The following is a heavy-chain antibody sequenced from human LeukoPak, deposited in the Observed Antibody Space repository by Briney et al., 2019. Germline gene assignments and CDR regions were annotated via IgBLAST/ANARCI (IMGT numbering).Heavy chain of an antibody. CDR1: GFTFSSYG. CDR3: AILIAVYMDV. J-gene: IGHJ6*03. D-gene: IGHD6-19*01. V-gene: IGHV3-30*03. Sequence: PGGSLRLSCAASGFTFSSYGMHWVRQAPGKGLEWVAVISYDGSNKYYADSVKGRFTISRDNSKNTLYLQMNSLRAEDTAVYYCAILIAVYMDVWGKGTTVTVSS. CDR2: ISYDGSNK.